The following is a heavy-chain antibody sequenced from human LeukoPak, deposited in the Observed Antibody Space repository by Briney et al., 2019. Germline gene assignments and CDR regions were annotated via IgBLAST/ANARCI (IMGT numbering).Heavy chain of an antibody. CDR2: INHSGST. CDR3: ARGGYDSSGYYRYYFDY. V-gene: IGHV4-34*01. J-gene: IGHJ4*02. Sequence: SETLSLTCAVYGGSLSGYYWSWIRQPPGKGLEWIGEINHSGSTNYNPSLKSRVTISVDTSKNQFSLKLSSVTDADTAVYYCARGGYDSSGYYRYYFDYWGQGTLVTVSS. CDR1: GGSLSGYY. D-gene: IGHD3-22*01.